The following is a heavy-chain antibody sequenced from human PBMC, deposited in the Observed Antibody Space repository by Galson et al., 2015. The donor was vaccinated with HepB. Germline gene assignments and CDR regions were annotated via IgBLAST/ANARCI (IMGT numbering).Heavy chain of an antibody. CDR3: ARPFPRLSHSSGYYSGWFDP. D-gene: IGHD3-22*01. CDR1: GGSISSSSYY. Sequence: LSLTCTVSGGSISSSSYYWGWIRQPPGKGLEWIGSIYYSGSTYYNPSLKSRVTISVDTSKNQFSLKLSSVTAADTAVYYCARPFPRLSHSSGYYSGWFDPWGQGTLVTVSS. V-gene: IGHV4-39*01. J-gene: IGHJ5*02. CDR2: IYYSGST.